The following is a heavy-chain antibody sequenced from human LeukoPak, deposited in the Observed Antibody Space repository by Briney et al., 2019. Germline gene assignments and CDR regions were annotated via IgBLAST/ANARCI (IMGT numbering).Heavy chain of an antibody. CDR2: INHSGST. CDR1: GGSFSGYY. CDR3: ARLGCSSTSCYTSNWFDP. Sequence: SETLSLTCAVYGGSFSGYYWSWIRQPPGKGLEWIGEINHSGSTNYNPSLKSRVTISVDTSKNQFSLKLSSATAADTAVYYCARLGCSSTSCYTSNWFDPWDQGTLVTVSS. D-gene: IGHD2-2*02. V-gene: IGHV4-34*01. J-gene: IGHJ5*02.